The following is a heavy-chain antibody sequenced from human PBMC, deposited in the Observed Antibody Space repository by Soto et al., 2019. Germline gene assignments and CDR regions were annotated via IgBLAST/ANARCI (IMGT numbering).Heavy chain of an antibody. V-gene: IGHV3-23*01. CDR2: ISGSGGST. CDR3: AKDRFVGSDWYYFDY. J-gene: IGHJ4*02. Sequence: PGGSLRLSCAASGFTFSSYAMSWVRQAPGKGLEWVSAISGSGGSTYYADYVKGRFTISRDNSKNTLYLKMNSLRAEDTAVFYCAKDRFVGSDWYYFDYWGQGTLVTVSS. D-gene: IGHD6-19*01. CDR1: GFTFSSYA.